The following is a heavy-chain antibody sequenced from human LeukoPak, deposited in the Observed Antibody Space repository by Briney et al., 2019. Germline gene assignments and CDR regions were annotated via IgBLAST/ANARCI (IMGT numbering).Heavy chain of an antibody. D-gene: IGHD3-22*01. CDR3: GMRGLTFD. CDR1: GFTFSTLD. Sequence: GGSLRLSCAASGFTFSTLDFNWVRQAPGRGLEWVSSIDRSGSYIYYADSVKGRFTISRDNAKNSLYLQMDSLRPEDTAVYYCGMRGLTFDWGQGNLVTVSS. CDR2: IDRSGSYI. V-gene: IGHV3-21*01. J-gene: IGHJ4*02.